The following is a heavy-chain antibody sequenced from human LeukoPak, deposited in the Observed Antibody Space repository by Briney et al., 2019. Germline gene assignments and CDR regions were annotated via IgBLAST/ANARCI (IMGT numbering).Heavy chain of an antibody. V-gene: IGHV4-39*01. Sequence: SETLSLTCTVSGGSISSSSYYWGWIRQPPGKGLEWIGSIYYSGSTYYNPSLKSRVTISVDTSKNQSSLKLSSVTAAATAVYYCARHHIVVVITTEGYFDYWGQGTLVTVSS. J-gene: IGHJ4*02. D-gene: IGHD3-22*01. CDR1: GGSISSSSYY. CDR2: IYYSGST. CDR3: ARHHIVVVITTEGYFDY.